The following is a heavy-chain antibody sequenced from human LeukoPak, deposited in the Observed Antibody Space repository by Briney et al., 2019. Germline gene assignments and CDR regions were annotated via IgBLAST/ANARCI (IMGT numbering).Heavy chain of an antibody. CDR3: ARASPGFSRIPYYYYYYYMDV. CDR2: IYYSGST. D-gene: IGHD2-15*01. CDR1: GGSISSYY. J-gene: IGHJ6*03. V-gene: IGHV4-59*01. Sequence: SETLSLTCTVSGGSISSYYWSWIRRPPGKGLEWIGNIYYSGSTNYNPSLKSRVTISVDTSKNQFSLKLSSVTAADTAVYYCARASPGFSRIPYYYYYYYMDVWGKGTTVTVSS.